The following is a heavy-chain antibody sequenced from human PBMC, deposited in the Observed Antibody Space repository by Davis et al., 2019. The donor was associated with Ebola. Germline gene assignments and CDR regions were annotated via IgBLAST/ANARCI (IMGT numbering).Heavy chain of an antibody. CDR1: GFTFSSYW. CDR2: IKQDGSEK. J-gene: IGHJ4*02. CDR3: ARDVKYQLLFGVGFDY. D-gene: IGHD2-2*01. V-gene: IGHV3-7*03. Sequence: GESLKISCAASGFTFSSYWMSWVRQAPGKGLEWVANIKQDGSEKYYVDSVKGRFTISRDNAKNSLYLQMNSLRAEDTAVYYCARDVKYQLLFGVGFDYWGQGTRVTVSS.